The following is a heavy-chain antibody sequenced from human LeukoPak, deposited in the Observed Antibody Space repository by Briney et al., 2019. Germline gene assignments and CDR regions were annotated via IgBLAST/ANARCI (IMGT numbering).Heavy chain of an antibody. CDR3: ARAPGDGYCYYGMDV. Sequence: SVKVSCKASGGTFSSYAISWVRQAPGQGLEWMGRIIPILGIANYAQKFQGRVTITADKSTSTAYMELSSLRSEDTAVYYCARAPGDGYCYYGMDVWGQGTTVTVSS. D-gene: IGHD7-27*01. V-gene: IGHV1-69*04. CDR2: IIPILGIA. CDR1: GGTFSSYA. J-gene: IGHJ6*02.